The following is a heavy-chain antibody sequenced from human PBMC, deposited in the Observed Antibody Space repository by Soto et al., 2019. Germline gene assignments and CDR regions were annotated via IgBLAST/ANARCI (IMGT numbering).Heavy chain of an antibody. CDR1: GFTFSSYA. CDR2: ISYDGSNK. D-gene: IGHD6-6*01. J-gene: IGHJ4*02. Sequence: QVQLVESGGGVVQPGRSLRLSCAASGFTFSSYAMHWVRQAPGKGLEWVAVISYDGSNKYYADSVKGRFTISRDNSKITLYLQMNSLRAEDTAVDYCARDRSSSYFDYWGQGTLVTGSS. V-gene: IGHV3-30-3*01. CDR3: ARDRSSSYFDY.